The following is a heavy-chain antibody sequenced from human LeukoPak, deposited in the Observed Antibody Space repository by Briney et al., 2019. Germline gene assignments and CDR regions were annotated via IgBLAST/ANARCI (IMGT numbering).Heavy chain of an antibody. V-gene: IGHV4-39*01. CDR3: ARLAAAAVHFDY. J-gene: IGHJ4*02. D-gene: IGHD6-13*01. CDR2: IYYSGST. CDR1: GGSISSSSYY. Sequence: PSETLSLTCTVSGGSISSSSYYWGWIRQPPGKELEWIGSIYYSGSTYYNPSLKSRVTISVDTSKNQFSLKLSSVTAADTAVYYCARLAAAAVHFDYWGQGTLVTVSS.